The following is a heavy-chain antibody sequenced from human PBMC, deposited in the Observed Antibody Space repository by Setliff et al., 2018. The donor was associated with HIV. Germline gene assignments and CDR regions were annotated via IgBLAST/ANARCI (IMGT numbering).Heavy chain of an antibody. V-gene: IGHV4-61*09. CDR1: GGSISSGTYF. D-gene: IGHD6-19*01. J-gene: IGHJ4*02. CDR2: IHTSGNA. Sequence: PSETLSLTCTVSGGSISSGTYFWSWIRQPAGKGLEWIGHIHTSGNANYNPSLNSRVTISVDTSKNHFSLKLRSVTAADTAVYYCARSLLPSITVAGTIGYWGQGSLVTVS. CDR3: ARSLLPSITVAGTIGY.